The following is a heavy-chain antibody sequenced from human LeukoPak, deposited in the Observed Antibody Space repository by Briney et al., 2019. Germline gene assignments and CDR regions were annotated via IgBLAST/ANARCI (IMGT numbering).Heavy chain of an antibody. CDR2: IYYSGST. J-gene: IGHJ3*02. CDR1: GGSFSGYY. V-gene: IGHV4-34*01. CDR3: ARPQRPDSSGYAPSDAFDI. D-gene: IGHD3-22*01. Sequence: SETLSLTCAVYGGSFSGYYWSWIRQPPGKGLEWIGSIYYSGSTYYNPSLKSRVTISVDTSKNQFSLNLSSVTAADTAVYYCARPQRPDSSGYAPSDAFDIWGQGTMVTVSS.